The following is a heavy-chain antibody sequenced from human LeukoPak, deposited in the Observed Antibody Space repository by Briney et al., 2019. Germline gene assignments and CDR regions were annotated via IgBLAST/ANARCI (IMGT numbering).Heavy chain of an antibody. V-gene: IGHV3-23*01. D-gene: IGHD3-22*01. CDR2: ISGGGLST. CDR1: GFTFRHYA. CDR3: AKALYYDSHGRGLDN. Sequence: GGSLRLSCAASGFTFRHYAMTWVRQTPGKGLEWVATISGGGLSTYYADSAKGRPTLSRDNSENTAFLQMNSLRVEDTATYYCAKALYYDSHGRGLDNWGQGTLVIVSS. J-gene: IGHJ4*02.